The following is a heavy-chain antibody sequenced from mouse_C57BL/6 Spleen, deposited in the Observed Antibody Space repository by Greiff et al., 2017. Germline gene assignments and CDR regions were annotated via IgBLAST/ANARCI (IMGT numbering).Heavy chain of an antibody. V-gene: IGHV3-1*01. J-gene: IGHJ2*01. CDR2: ISYSGST. CDR3: ARYAYYYFDY. CDR1: GYSITSGYD. Sequence: EVQLQQSGPGMVKPSQSLSLTCTVTGYSITSGYDWHWIRHFPGNKLEWMGYISYSGSTNYNPSLKSRISITHDTSKNHFFLKLNSVTTEDTATYYCARYAYYYFDYWGQGTTLTVSS. D-gene: IGHD2-10*01.